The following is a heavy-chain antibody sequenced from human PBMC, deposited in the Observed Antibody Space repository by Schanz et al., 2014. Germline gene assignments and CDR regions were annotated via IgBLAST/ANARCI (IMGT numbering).Heavy chain of an antibody. CDR3: ARGTDWNLHY. Sequence: EVQLVESGGGFVQPGGSLRLSCAASGFTFSSYAMSWVRQAPGKGLEWVSTISASGGSTYYADSVKGRFTISRDNSKNILYLQMNSLRAGDTAVYYCARGTDWNLHYWGQGALXTVSS. D-gene: IGHD1-1*01. J-gene: IGHJ4*02. V-gene: IGHV3-23*04. CDR1: GFTFSSYA. CDR2: ISASGGST.